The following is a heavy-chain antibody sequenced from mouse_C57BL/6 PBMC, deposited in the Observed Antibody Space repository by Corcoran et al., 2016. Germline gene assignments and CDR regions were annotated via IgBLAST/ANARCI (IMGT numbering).Heavy chain of an antibody. CDR3: ARDPYGSSYGYARDD. D-gene: IGHD1-1*01. Sequence: DVQLQESGPGLVKPSQSLSLTCSVTGYSITSGYYWNWIRQFPGNKLEWMGYISYDGSNNYNPSLKNRNSITRDTSKNQFFLKLNSVTTEDTATYYCARDPYGSSYGYARDDWGQGTSVTVSS. CDR1: GYSITSGYY. CDR2: ISYDGSN. J-gene: IGHJ4*01. V-gene: IGHV3-6*01.